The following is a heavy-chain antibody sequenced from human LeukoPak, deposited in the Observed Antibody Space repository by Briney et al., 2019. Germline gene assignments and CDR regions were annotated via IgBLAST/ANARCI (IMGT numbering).Heavy chain of an antibody. Sequence: ASVTVSCKASGYTFTSCGISWVRQAPGQGLEWMGWISAYNGNTNYAQKLQGRVTMTTDTSTSTAYMELRSLRSDDTAVYYCARDADTAMADYFDYWGQGTLVTVSS. V-gene: IGHV1-18*01. CDR2: ISAYNGNT. D-gene: IGHD5-18*01. CDR3: ARDADTAMADYFDY. J-gene: IGHJ4*02. CDR1: GYTFTSCG.